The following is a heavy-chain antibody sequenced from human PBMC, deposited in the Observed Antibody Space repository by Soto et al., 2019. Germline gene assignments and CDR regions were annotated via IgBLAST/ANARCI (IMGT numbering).Heavy chain of an antibody. CDR2: ISGSGGTT. D-gene: IGHD6-19*01. CDR3: AKTANGWFSAFDI. CDR1: GFTFSSYA. J-gene: IGHJ3*02. V-gene: IGHV3-23*01. Sequence: EVQLLESGGGLVQPGGSLRLSCAASGFTFSSYAMSWVRQAPGKGLEWVSAISGSGGTTYYADSVKGRFTFSRDNSRSTLYLQMNSLRAEETAVYYCAKTANGWFSAFDIWGQGTMVTGSS.